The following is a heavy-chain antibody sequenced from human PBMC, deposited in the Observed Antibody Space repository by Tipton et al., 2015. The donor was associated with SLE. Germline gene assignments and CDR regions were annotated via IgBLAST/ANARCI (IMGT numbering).Heavy chain of an antibody. D-gene: IGHD3-22*01. CDR2: INHSGST. J-gene: IGHJ4*02. Sequence: TLSLTCAVYGGSFSGYYWGWIRQPPGKGLEWIGEINHSGSTNYNPSLKSRVTISVDMSKNQFSLKLNSVTAADTAVYYCTRDPYYYDSSGSPYSYWGQGTLVTVSS. V-gene: IGHV4-34*01. CDR1: GGSFSGYY. CDR3: TRDPYYYDSSGSPYSY.